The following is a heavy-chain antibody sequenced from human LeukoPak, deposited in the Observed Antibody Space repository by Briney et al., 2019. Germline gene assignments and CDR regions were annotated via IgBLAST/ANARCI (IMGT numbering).Heavy chain of an antibody. CDR1: GGSISSYY. Sequence: SETLSLTCTVSGGSISSYYWSWIRQPPGKGLEWIGYIYYSGSTNYNPSLKSRVTISVDTSKNQFSLKLSSVTAADTAVYYCAREDSRGGFDIWGQGTMVTVSS. V-gene: IGHV4-59*01. CDR2: IYYSGST. CDR3: AREDSRGGFDI. D-gene: IGHD3-22*01. J-gene: IGHJ3*02.